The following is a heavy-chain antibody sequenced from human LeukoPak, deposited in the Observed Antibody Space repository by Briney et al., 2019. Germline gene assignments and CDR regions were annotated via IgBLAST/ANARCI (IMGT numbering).Heavy chain of an antibody. V-gene: IGHV3-23*01. D-gene: IGHD3-16*01. CDR1: GFTFRSYG. Sequence: GGSLRLSCAASGFTFRSYGMSWVRQAPGKGLEWVSSLSGSGGSTYYADSVEGRFTISRDNSKNTLFLHMNSLRAEDTAVYYCAKALGGYDFDYWGQGTLVTVSS. J-gene: IGHJ4*02. CDR2: LSGSGGST. CDR3: AKALGGYDFDY.